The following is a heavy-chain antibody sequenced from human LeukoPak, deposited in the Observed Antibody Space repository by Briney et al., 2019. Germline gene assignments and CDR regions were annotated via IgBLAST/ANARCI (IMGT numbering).Heavy chain of an antibody. CDR1: GGTFSSYA. V-gene: IGHV1-69*05. CDR2: IIPIFGTA. Sequence: SVKVSCKASGGTFSSYAISWVRQAPGHGLEWMGGIIPIFGTANYAQKFQGRVTITTDESTSTAYMELSSLRSEDTAVYYCASPSPYYYDSSGYYNWGQGTLVTVSS. D-gene: IGHD3-22*01. J-gene: IGHJ4*02. CDR3: ASPSPYYYDSSGYYN.